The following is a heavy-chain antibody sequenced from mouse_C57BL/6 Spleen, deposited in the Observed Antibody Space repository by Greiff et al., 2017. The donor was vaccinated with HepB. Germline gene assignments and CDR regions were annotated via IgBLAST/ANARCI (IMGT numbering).Heavy chain of an antibody. Sequence: QVQLQQSGAELVRPGASVKLSCKASGYTFTDYYINWVKQRPGQGLEWIARIYPGSGNTYYNEKFKGKATLTAEKSSSTAYMQLSSLTSEDSAVYFCARFEVELRGGFAYWGQGTLVTVSA. CDR2: IYPGSGNT. CDR3: ARFEVELRGGFAY. V-gene: IGHV1-76*01. J-gene: IGHJ3*01. CDR1: GYTFTDYY. D-gene: IGHD1-1*01.